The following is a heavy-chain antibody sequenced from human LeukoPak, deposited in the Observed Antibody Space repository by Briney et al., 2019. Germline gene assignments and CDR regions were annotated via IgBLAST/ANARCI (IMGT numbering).Heavy chain of an antibody. D-gene: IGHD5/OR15-5a*01. Sequence: GGSLRLSCAAFGFTFSSYAMSWVRQAPGKGLEWVSAISGPGGSWDYADSVKGRFTISRDNSKNTLFLQMNSLRAEDTAIYYCAKKVGLVSAPLYYFDVWGQGTLVTVSS. V-gene: IGHV3-23*01. CDR3: AKKVGLVSAPLYYFDV. CDR1: GFTFSSYA. J-gene: IGHJ4*02. CDR2: ISGPGGSW.